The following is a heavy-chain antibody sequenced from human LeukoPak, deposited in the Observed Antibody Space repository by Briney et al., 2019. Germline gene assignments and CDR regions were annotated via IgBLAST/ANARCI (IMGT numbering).Heavy chain of an antibody. V-gene: IGHV3-30*18. CDR3: AKDRVAVAGIIVYGMDV. CDR2: ISYDGSNK. Sequence: GSLRLSCAGSGFTFSSYGMHWVRQAPGKGLEWVAVISYDGSNKYYADSVKGRFTISRDNSKNTLYLQMNSLRAEDTAVYYCAKDRVAVAGIIVYGMDVWGQGTTVTVSS. CDR1: GFTFSSYG. J-gene: IGHJ6*02. D-gene: IGHD6-19*01.